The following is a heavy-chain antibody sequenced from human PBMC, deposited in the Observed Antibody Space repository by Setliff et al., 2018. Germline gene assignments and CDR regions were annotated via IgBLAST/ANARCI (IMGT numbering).Heavy chain of an antibody. CDR2: IKQDGSVK. CDR3: ARDPFGNPVFDP. D-gene: IGHD3-10*01. J-gene: IGHJ5*02. Sequence: LRLSCAASGFTFSSYWMNWVRQAPGKGLEWVANIKQDGSVKNYVDSAKGRFSISRDNTKNSLYLQMNSLRAEDTAVYYCARDPFGNPVFDPWGQGTLVTVSS. CDR1: GFTFSSYW. V-gene: IGHV3-7*01.